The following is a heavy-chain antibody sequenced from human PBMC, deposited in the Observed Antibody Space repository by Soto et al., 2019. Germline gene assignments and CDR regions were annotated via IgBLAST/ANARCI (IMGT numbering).Heavy chain of an antibody. Sequence: EVQLVESGGGLVQPGGSLRLSCAASGFTVSSNYMGWVRQAPGKGLEWVSSIYIDGNTYYADSVRGRFTISTDGSKDTLYLQMTSFRVDDTAMYYCARHVSYYWCCDVWGRGTLVSASS. CDR1: GFTVSSNY. CDR2: IYIDGNT. V-gene: IGHV3-66*04. CDR3: ARHVSYYWCCDV. J-gene: IGHJ2*01. D-gene: IGHD6-6*01.